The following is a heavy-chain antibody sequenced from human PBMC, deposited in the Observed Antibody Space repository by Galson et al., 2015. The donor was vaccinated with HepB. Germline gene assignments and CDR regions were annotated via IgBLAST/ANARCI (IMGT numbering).Heavy chain of an antibody. D-gene: IGHD2-15*01. J-gene: IGHJ4*02. CDR3: ARRLDCSGGSCYPGDY. V-gene: IGHV1-18*04. Sequence: SVKVSCKASGYTFTSYGISWVRQAPGQGLEWMGWISAYNGNTNYAQKLQGRVTMTTDTSTSTAYMELRSLRSDDTAVYYCARRLDCSGGSCYPGDYWGQGTLVTVSS. CDR1: GYTFTSYG. CDR2: ISAYNGNT.